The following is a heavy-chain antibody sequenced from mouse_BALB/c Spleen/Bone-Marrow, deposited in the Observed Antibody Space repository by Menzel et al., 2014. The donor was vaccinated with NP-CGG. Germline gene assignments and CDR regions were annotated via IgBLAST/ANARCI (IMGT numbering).Heavy chain of an antibody. CDR1: GYTFTNYW. CDR2: IYPGGGYT. Sequence: QVQLQQSGAELVRPGTSVKISCKASGYTFTNYWLGWVKQRPGHGLEWIGDIYPGGGYTDYNEKFKGKATLTADTSSSTAYMQLSSLTSEGSAVYICARDMITTRAMDYWGQGTSVTVSS. J-gene: IGHJ4*01. CDR3: ARDMITTRAMDY. V-gene: IGHV1-63*02. D-gene: IGHD2-4*01.